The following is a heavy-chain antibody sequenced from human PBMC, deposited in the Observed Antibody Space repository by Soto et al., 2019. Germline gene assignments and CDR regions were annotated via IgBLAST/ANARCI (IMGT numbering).Heavy chain of an antibody. CDR3: AKVRRWEDYFDY. J-gene: IGHJ4*02. V-gene: IGHV3-30-3*01. CDR2: ISYDGSDK. Sequence: PGGSLRLSCAASGFTFSSYAMHWVRQAPGKGLEWVALISYDGSDKDYVDSVKGRFTISRDNTKNSLYLQMNSLRAEDTAVYYCAKVRRWEDYFDYWGQGTLVTVSS. D-gene: IGHD1-26*01. CDR1: GFTFSSYA.